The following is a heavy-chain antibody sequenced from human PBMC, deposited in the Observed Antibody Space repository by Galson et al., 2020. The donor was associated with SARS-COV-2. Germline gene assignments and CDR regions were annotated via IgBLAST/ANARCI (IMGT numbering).Heavy chain of an antibody. CDR3: ARVGGYSYENYSYYAMDV. V-gene: IGHV4-59*01. D-gene: IGHD5-18*01. Sequence: PSETLSLTCTVSGGSISSYDWSWIRQPPGKGLEWIAYLYYSGSTNYNPSLKSRVTISIDTSKSHFSLKLSSVTAADTAIYYCARVGGYSYENYSYYAMDVWGQGTTVTVSS. CDR1: GGSISSYD. J-gene: IGHJ6*02. CDR2: LYYSGST.